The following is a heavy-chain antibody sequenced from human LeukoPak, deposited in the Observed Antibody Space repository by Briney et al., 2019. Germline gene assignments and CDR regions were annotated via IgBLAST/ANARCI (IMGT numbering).Heavy chain of an antibody. J-gene: IGHJ4*02. CDR1: GGSISSSSYY. CDR2: IYYTGST. V-gene: IGHV4-39*01. CDR3: ARQGRRMGYDFWSGYRHFDY. Sequence: PSETLSLTCTVSGGSISSSSYYWGWVRQPPGKGLEWIGSIYYTGSTYYKPSLKSRVTISVDTSKNQFSLTVSSVTAADTGVYYCARQGRRMGYDFWSGYRHFDYWGQGTLVTVSS. D-gene: IGHD3-3*01.